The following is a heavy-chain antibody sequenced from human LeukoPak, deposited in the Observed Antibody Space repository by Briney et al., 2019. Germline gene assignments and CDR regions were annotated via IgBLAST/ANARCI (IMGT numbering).Heavy chain of an antibody. D-gene: IGHD6-13*01. J-gene: IGHJ4*02. Sequence: PSETLSLTCAVCGGSFSGYYWSLIRQPPGKGLEWIGEINHSGSTNYNPSLKSRVTISVDTSKNQFSLKLSSVTAADTAVYYCARSGYSSSWYPGAVYFDYWGQGTLVTVSS. V-gene: IGHV4-34*01. CDR3: ARSGYSSSWYPGAVYFDY. CDR2: INHSGST. CDR1: GGSFSGYY.